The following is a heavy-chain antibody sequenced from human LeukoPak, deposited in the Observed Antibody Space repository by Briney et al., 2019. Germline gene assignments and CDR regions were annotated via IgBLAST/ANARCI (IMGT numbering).Heavy chain of an antibody. D-gene: IGHD1-1*01. CDR3: ASLGTTGDFDY. V-gene: IGHV4-4*09. CDR1: GGSISSYY. J-gene: IGHJ4*02. Sequence: PSETLSLTCTVSGGSISSYYWSWIRQPPGKGLEWIGYIYTSGSTNYNPSLKSRVTISVDTSKNQFSLKLSFVTAADTAVYYCASLGTTGDFDYWGQGTLVTVSS. CDR2: IYTSGST.